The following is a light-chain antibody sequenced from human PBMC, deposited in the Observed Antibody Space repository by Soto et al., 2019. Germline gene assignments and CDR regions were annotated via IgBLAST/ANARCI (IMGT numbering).Light chain of an antibody. CDR2: EVT. CDR3: SSYTASTTLV. CDR1: SSDIGNYNF. Sequence: QSALTQPASVSGSPGQSITISCTGTSSDIGNYNFVSWFQQHPGKAPKLIIFEVTYRPSGISHRFSGSQSGNTASLPISGLQAEDEATYFCSSYTASTTLVFGGGTKVTVL. V-gene: IGLV2-14*01. J-gene: IGLJ2*01.